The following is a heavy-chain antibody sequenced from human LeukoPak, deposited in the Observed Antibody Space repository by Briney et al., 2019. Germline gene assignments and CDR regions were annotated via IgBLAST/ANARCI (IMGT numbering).Heavy chain of an antibody. CDR3: ARDYCGGDCFPDY. D-gene: IGHD2-21*02. Sequence: PGGSLRLSCAASGFTFSSYAMHWVRQAPGKGLEWVAVISYDGSNKYYADSVKGRFTISRDNSKNTLYLQMNSLRAEDTAVYYCARDYCGGDCFPDYWGQGTLVTVSS. CDR2: ISYDGSNK. V-gene: IGHV3-30-3*01. CDR1: GFTFSSYA. J-gene: IGHJ4*02.